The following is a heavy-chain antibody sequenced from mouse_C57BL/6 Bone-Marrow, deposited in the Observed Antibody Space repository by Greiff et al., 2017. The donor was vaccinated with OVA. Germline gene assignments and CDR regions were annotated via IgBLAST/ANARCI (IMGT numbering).Heavy chain of an antibody. Sequence: QVQLQHPGAELVKPGASVKLSCKASGYTFTSYWMHWVKQRPGRGLEWIGRIDPNSGGTKYNEKFKSKATLTVDKPSSTAYMQLSSLTSEDSAVYYCAAGSTYSNYAWVAYWGQGTLVTVSA. CDR1: GYTFTSYW. CDR3: AAGSTYSNYAWVAY. D-gene: IGHD2-5*01. V-gene: IGHV1-72*01. J-gene: IGHJ3*01. CDR2: IDPNSGGT.